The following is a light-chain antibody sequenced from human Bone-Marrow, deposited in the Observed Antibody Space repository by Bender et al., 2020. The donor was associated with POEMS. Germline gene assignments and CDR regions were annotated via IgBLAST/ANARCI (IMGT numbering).Light chain of an antibody. CDR3: AVWDGSLNGWV. V-gene: IGLV1-44*01. J-gene: IGLJ3*02. CDR1: SSNIGAHA. Sequence: QSVLTQPPSASGTPGQRVTISCSGGSSNIGAHAVNWYQHLPGTAPKLLIYSSHRRPSEVPDRFSGSRSGTSASLAISGLQSEDEADYYCAVWDGSLNGWVFGGGTTLTFL. CDR2: SSH.